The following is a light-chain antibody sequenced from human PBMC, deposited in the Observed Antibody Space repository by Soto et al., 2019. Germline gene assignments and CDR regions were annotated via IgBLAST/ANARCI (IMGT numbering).Light chain of an antibody. CDR3: QQYTNFPLT. J-gene: IGKJ4*01. Sequence: DIQMTQSPSSLSASVGDRVTITCRASQSISSYLNWYQQKPGKAPKLLIYAASSLQSGVPSRFSGSGSGTDFTLTISSLQPEDFATYYCQQYTNFPLTFGGGTTVEIK. CDR2: AAS. V-gene: IGKV1-39*01. CDR1: QSISSY.